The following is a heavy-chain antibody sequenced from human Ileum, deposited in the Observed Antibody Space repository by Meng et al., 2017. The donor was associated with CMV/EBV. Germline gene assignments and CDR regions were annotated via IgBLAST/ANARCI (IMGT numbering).Heavy chain of an antibody. Sequence: SETLSLTCTVSGGSVSSGSYYWSWIRQPPGKGLEWIGYIYYSGSTNYNPSLKSRVTISVDTSKNQFSVRLSSVTAADTAVYYCARGNGVLRFLEWAGLDVWGQGSTVTVSS. CDR2: IYYSGST. V-gene: IGHV4-61*01. J-gene: IGHJ6*02. D-gene: IGHD3-3*01. CDR3: ARGNGVLRFLEWAGLDV. CDR1: GGSVSSGSYY.